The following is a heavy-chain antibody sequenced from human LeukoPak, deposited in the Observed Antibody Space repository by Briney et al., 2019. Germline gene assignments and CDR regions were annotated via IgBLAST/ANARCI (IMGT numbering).Heavy chain of an antibody. CDR1: GGSISSYY. D-gene: IGHD2-15*01. J-gene: IGHJ5*02. Sequence: PSETLSLTCTVSGGSISSYYWSWIRQPPGNGLEWIGYIYYSGSTNYNPSLKSRVTISVDTSKNQFSLKLSSVTAADTAVYYCARGKLPGYCSGGSCYRNWFDPWGQGTLVTVSS. V-gene: IGHV4-59*12. CDR2: IYYSGST. CDR3: ARGKLPGYCSGGSCYRNWFDP.